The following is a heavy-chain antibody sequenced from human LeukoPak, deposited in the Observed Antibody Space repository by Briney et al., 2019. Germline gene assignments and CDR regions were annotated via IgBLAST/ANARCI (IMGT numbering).Heavy chain of an antibody. CDR1: GGSISSYY. CDR3: ARVAQSYYDSSGYGVREYYFDY. CDR2: IYYSGST. Sequence: PSETLSLTCPVAGGSISSYYWSWIRQPPGKGMEWIGYIYYSGSTNYNPSLKSRATISVATSKNQFSLKLSSVTAADTAVYYCARVAQSYYDSSGYGVREYYFDYWGQGTLVTVSS. V-gene: IGHV4-59*01. D-gene: IGHD3-22*01. J-gene: IGHJ4*02.